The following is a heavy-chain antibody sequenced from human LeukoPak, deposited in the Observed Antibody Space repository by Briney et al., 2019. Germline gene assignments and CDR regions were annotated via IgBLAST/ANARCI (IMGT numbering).Heavy chain of an antibody. Sequence: GASVTVSCKASGGTSSNYAISWVRQAPGQGLEWMGGIIPVFNTADQAQKFQDRVTITADESTSTAYMELSSLRSEDTAVYYCARCPWQRDGQGAYYFDYWGQGTLVTVSS. CDR1: GGTSSNYA. J-gene: IGHJ4*02. D-gene: IGHD5-12*01. CDR2: IIPVFNTA. CDR3: ARCPWQRDGQGAYYFDY. V-gene: IGHV1-69*19.